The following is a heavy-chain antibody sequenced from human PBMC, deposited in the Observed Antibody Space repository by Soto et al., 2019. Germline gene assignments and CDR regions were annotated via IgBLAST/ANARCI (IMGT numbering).Heavy chain of an antibody. J-gene: IGHJ3*02. V-gene: IGHV4-59*01. Sequence: ETLALACPFSGGSISSYYRSWLRQPPGRGLEWIGYIYYSGSTNYNPSLKSRVTISVDTSKNQFSLKLSSVTAADTAVYYCARVITIFGVVPDAFDIWGQGTMV. D-gene: IGHD3-3*01. CDR1: GGSISSYY. CDR2: IYYSGST. CDR3: ARVITIFGVVPDAFDI.